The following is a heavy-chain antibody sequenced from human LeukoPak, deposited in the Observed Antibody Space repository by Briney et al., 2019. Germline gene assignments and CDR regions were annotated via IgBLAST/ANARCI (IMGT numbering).Heavy chain of an antibody. CDR3: ANGRKNYYGSGLDYYYYGMDV. CDR1: GGSFSGYY. Sequence: SETLSLTCAVYGGSFSGYYWSWIRQPPGKGLEWIWEINHSGSTNYNPSLKSRVTISVDTSKNQFSLKLSSVTAADTAVYYCANGRKNYYGSGLDYYYYGMDVWGQGTTVTVSS. D-gene: IGHD3-10*01. V-gene: IGHV4-34*01. J-gene: IGHJ6*02. CDR2: INHSGST.